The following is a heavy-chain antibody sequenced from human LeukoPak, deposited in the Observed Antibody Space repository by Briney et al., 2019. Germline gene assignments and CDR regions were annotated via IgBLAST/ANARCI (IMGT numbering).Heavy chain of an antibody. J-gene: IGHJ4*02. Sequence: SQTLSLTCTVSGGSISSSSYYWGWIRQPPGKGLEWIGSIYYSGSTYYNPSLKSRVTISVDTSKNQFSLKLSSVTAADTAVYYCARRFLLTPYYDSSGHLDYWGQGTLVTVSS. CDR3: ARRFLLTPYYDSSGHLDY. D-gene: IGHD3-22*01. CDR1: GGSISSSSYY. CDR2: IYYSGST. V-gene: IGHV4-39*01.